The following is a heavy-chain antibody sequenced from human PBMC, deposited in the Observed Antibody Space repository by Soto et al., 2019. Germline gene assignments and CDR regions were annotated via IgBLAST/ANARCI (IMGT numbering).Heavy chain of an antibody. CDR3: AKSGSHSYFDY. Sequence: EVQLLESGGGLVQPGGSLRLSCTASGFTFSSYAMNWVRQAPGKGLEWVSAITPSGDNTYYADSVKGRFTISRDNSRNTLYLQMNSLRAEDTAEYYCAKSGSHSYFDYWGQGTLVTVSS. CDR2: ITPSGDNT. CDR1: GFTFSSYA. J-gene: IGHJ4*02. D-gene: IGHD1-26*01. V-gene: IGHV3-23*01.